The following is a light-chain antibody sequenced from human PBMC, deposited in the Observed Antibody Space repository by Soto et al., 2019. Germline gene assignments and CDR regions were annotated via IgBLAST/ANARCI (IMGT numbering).Light chain of an antibody. Sequence: EIVLTQSPGTLSLSPGERATLSCRASHSVSSSYLAWYQQKPGQAPRLLIYGASSRATGIPDRFSGSGSGTDFTLPISRLEPEDFAVYYCQQYGSSHPYTVGQGNKLEI. CDR1: HSVSSSY. V-gene: IGKV3-20*01. J-gene: IGKJ2*01. CDR2: GAS. CDR3: QQYGSSHPYT.